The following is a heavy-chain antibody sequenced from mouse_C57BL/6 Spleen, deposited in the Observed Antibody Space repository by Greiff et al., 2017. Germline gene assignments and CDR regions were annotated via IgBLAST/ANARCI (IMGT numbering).Heavy chain of an antibody. J-gene: IGHJ4*01. CDR2: ISYDGSN. Sequence: VQLKESGPGLVKPSQSLSLTCSVTGYSITSGYYWNWIRQFPGNKLEWMDYISYDGSNNYNPSLKNRISITRDTSKHPFFLKFNSVTTEDTDKYYCECRWLLCEMDDWGKGTSVTVSS. CDR1: GYSITSGYY. D-gene: IGHD2-3*01. CDR3: ECRWLLCEMDD. V-gene: IGHV3-6*01.